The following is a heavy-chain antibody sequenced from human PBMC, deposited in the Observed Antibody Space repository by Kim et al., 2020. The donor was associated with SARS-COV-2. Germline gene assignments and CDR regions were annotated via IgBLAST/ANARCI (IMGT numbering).Heavy chain of an antibody. CDR2: T. CDR3: ARQAVAGSFDY. V-gene: IGHV1-18*01. J-gene: IGHJ4*02. Sequence: TNYAQKFQGTVTMTTDTSTSTAYMELRSLRSDDTAVYYCARQAVAGSFDYWGQGTLVTVSS. D-gene: IGHD6-19*01.